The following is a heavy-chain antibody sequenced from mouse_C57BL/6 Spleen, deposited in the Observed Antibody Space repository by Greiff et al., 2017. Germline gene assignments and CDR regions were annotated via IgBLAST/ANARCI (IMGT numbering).Heavy chain of an antibody. Sequence: VQLQQPGAELVRPGSSVKLSCKASGYTFTSYWMHWVKQRPIQGLEWIGNIDPSDSETHYNQKFKDKATLTVDKSSSTAYMQLSSLTSEDAAVYYCARRGSKYLDYWGQGTTLTVSS. J-gene: IGHJ2*01. CDR1: GYTFTSYW. D-gene: IGHD2-5*01. CDR3: ARRGSKYLDY. V-gene: IGHV1-52*01. CDR2: IDPSDSET.